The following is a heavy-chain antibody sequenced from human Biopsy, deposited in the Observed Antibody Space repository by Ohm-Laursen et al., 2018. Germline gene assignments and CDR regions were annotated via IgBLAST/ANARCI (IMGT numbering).Heavy chain of an antibody. V-gene: IGHV3-23*01. CDR3: ASDLNGDPSAFDY. D-gene: IGHD4-17*01. Sequence: SLRLSCTASGFTVNDHAMNWVRQAPGKGLDWVSSIDSSAASTFYADSVKGRFTISRDNSKNTLFLQMNSLRAADTAIYYCASDLNGDPSAFDYWGQGTPVTVSS. CDR2: IDSSAAST. J-gene: IGHJ4*02. CDR1: GFTVNDHA.